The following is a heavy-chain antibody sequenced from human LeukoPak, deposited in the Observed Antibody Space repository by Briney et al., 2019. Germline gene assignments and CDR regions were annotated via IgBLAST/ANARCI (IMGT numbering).Heavy chain of an antibody. J-gene: IGHJ6*04. V-gene: IGHV3-74*01. CDR3: ARDRSYYYGSGSYSMDV. CDR1: GFTFSSYW. CDR2: INSDGSST. D-gene: IGHD3-10*01. Sequence: GGSLRLSCAASGFTFSSYWMHWVRQAPGKGLVWVSRINSDGSSTSYADSVKGRFTISRDNAKNTLYLQMNSLRAEDTAVYYCARDRSYYYGSGSYSMDVWGKGTTVTVSS.